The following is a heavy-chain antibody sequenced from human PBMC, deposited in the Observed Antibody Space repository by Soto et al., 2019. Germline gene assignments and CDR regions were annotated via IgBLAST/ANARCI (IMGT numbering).Heavy chain of an antibody. CDR2: ISDSGGT. J-gene: IGHJ3*01. D-gene: IGHD3-16*01. CDR3: ARHGRYAYHVLDV. Sequence: WTWIRQPPGKGLEWLGDISDSGGTNYNPSLKSRVIISMDTSKSQFSLRLTSVTAADTAVYYCARHGRYAYHVLDVWGHGTMVTVSS. V-gene: IGHV4-61*07.